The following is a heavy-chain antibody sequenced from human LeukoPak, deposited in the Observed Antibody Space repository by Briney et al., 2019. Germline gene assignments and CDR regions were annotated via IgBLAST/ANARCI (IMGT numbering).Heavy chain of an antibody. V-gene: IGHV4-59*01. CDR3: ARYNDFWSGYYTGDDYYYGVDV. Sequence: SETLSLTCTVSGGSISSYYWSWIRQPPGKGLEWIGYIYYSGSTNYNPSLKSRVTISVDTSKNQFSLKLSSVTAADTAVYYCARYNDFWSGYYTGDDYYYGVDVWGQGTTVTVSS. D-gene: IGHD3-3*01. CDR2: IYYSGST. CDR1: GGSISSYY. J-gene: IGHJ6*02.